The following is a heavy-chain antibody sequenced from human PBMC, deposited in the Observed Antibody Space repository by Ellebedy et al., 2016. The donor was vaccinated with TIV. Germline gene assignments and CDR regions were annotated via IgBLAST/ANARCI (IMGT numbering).Heavy chain of an antibody. CDR1: GFILSDHD. V-gene: IGHV3-69-1*01. J-gene: IGHJ4*01. Sequence: GESLKISCAVSGFILSDHDMDWVRQAPGKGLEWVSAMSVTFNKNYYIDSVKGRFTISRDNAKNTLYLQMNSLKAEDTAMYYCSTLSDTGYWGHGTLVTVSS. CDR3: STLSDTGY. CDR2: MSVTFNKN. D-gene: IGHD1-1*01.